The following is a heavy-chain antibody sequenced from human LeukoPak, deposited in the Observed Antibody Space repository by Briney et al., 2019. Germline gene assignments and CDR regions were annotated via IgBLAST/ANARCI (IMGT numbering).Heavy chain of an antibody. CDR2: IGGSGGST. Sequence: GGSLRLSCAASGFTSSSYGMSWVRQAPGKGLEWVSGIGGSGGSTYYADSVKGRFTISRDNSRNTLYLQMNSLRAEDTAVYYCAKDRCDSGWSPFDYWGQGTLVTVSS. CDR1: GFTSSSYG. CDR3: AKDRCDSGWSPFDY. D-gene: IGHD6-19*01. V-gene: IGHV3-23*01. J-gene: IGHJ4*02.